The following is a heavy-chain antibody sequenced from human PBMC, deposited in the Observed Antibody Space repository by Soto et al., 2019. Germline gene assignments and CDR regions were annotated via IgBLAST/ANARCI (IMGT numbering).Heavy chain of an antibody. CDR1: EGYSISLD. CDR3: AGLRHYYYGMDV. V-gene: IGHV4-59*11. Sequence: SVAEGYSISLDGSWIRQPPGKGLEWIGYIYYSGSTNYNPSLKSRVTISVDTSKNQFSLKLSSVTAADTAVYYCAGLRHYYYGMDVWGQGSTVTSP. D-gene: IGHD3-22*01. CDR2: IYYSGST. J-gene: IGHJ6*02.